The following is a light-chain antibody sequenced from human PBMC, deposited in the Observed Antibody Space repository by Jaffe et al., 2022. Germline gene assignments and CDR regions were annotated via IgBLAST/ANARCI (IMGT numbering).Light chain of an antibody. J-gene: IGLJ1*01. V-gene: IGLV2-23*02. CDR1: SSDVGP. Sequence: QSALTQPASVSGSPGQSITVSCTGTSSDVGPVSWYQQHPGKPPKLIIYEFTKWPSGVSDRFSGSKSGNTASLTISGLQAEDEADYYCCSYVSGRNTYVFGPGTKVTVL. CDR3: CSYVSGRNTYV. CDR2: EFT.